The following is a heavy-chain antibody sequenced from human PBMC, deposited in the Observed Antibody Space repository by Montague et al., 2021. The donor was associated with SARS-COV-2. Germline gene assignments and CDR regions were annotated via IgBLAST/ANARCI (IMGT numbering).Heavy chain of an antibody. CDR1: GGSFSGYY. J-gene: IGHJ6*02. CDR2: IYYSWST. CDR3: SSEGSLRFEILIGPRHYYCGMDV. Sequence: SETLSLTCAVYGGSFSGYYWSWIRQPPGKGLEWIWSIYYSWSTYYNPSLKSRVTISVDTSKAQFSLKLSSVTAADTAVYYCSSEGSLRFEILIGPRHYYCGMDVWGQGTTVTVSS. D-gene: IGHD3-9*01. V-gene: IGHV4-34*01.